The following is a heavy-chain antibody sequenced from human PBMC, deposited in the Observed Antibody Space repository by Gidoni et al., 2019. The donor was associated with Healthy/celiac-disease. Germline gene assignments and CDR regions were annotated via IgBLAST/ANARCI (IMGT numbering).Heavy chain of an antibody. CDR1: GFTVSSNY. CDR2: IYSGGST. D-gene: IGHD3-16*02. J-gene: IGHJ2*01. CDR3: ARDRRVSEGYFDL. Sequence: EVQLVETGGGLIQPGGSLRLSCAASGFTVSSNYMSWVRQAPGKGLEWVSVIYSGGSTYYADSVKGRFSISRDNSKNTLYLQMNSLRAEDTAVYYCARDRRVSEGYFDLWGRGTLVTVSS. V-gene: IGHV3-53*02.